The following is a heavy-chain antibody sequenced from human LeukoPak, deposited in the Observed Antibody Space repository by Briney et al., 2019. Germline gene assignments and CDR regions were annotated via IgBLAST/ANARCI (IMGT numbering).Heavy chain of an antibody. D-gene: IGHD1-1*01. V-gene: IGHV1-2*02. CDR2: INPSSGGT. CDR3: ARALFYTTGSKSNRVDY. Sequence: ASVKVSCKASGYTFTGYYMHWVRQAPGQGLEWMGWINPSSGGTNYAQKFQGRVTMTRDTSVNTAYMQLSRLRSDDTALYYCARALFYTTGSKSNRVDYWGQGTLVTVSS. CDR1: GYTFTGYY. J-gene: IGHJ4*02.